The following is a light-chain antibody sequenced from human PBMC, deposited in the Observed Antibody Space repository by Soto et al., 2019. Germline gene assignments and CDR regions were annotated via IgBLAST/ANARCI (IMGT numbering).Light chain of an antibody. J-gene: IGKJ1*01. CDR2: GAS. CDR1: QSVSSSY. V-gene: IGKV3-20*01. Sequence: EIVLTQSPGTLSLSPGERATLSCRASQSVSSSYFAWYQQRFGQAPRLLIYGASSRATGIPDRFSGSGSGTDFTLTISRLEPEDFAVYYCQQYGSSSWTFGQGTKVDIQ. CDR3: QQYGSSSWT.